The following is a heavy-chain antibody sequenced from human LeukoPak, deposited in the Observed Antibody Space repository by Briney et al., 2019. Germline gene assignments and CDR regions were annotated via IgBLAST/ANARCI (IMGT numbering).Heavy chain of an antibody. D-gene: IGHD1-14*01. Sequence: GESLKISCQGSGYIFTSDWIAWVRQMPGKGLEWMGIIYPWDSDTRYSPSFQGHVTISADKSISTAYLQWTSLKAADTAMYYCARQGLPGTYTYWGQGTLVSVSS. J-gene: IGHJ4*01. CDR1: GYIFTSDW. V-gene: IGHV5-51*01. CDR2: IYPWDSDT. CDR3: ARQGLPGTYTY.